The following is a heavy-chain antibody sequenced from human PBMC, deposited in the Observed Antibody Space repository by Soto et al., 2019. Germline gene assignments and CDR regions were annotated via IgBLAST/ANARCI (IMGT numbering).Heavy chain of an antibody. CDR2: INPNSGGT. CDR3: ARDRIAAAGTFSYYYYYGMDV. V-gene: IGHV1-2*04. D-gene: IGHD6-13*01. CDR1: GYTFTGYY. J-gene: IGHJ6*02. Sequence: ASVKVSCKASGYTFTGYYMHWVRQAPGQGLEWMGWINPNSGGTNYAQKFQGWVTMTRDTSISTAYMELSRLRSDDTAVYYCARDRIAAAGTFSYYYYYGMDVWGQGTTVTVYS.